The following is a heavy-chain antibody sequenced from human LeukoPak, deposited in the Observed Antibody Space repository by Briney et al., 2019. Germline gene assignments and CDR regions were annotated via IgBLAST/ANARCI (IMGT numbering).Heavy chain of an antibody. V-gene: IGHV4-61*02. CDR1: GGSISSGSYY. CDR2: IYTSGST. D-gene: IGHD6-6*01. Sequence: PSETLSLTCTVSGGSISSGSYYWSWIRQPAGKGLEWIGRIYTSGSTNYNPSLKSRVTISVDTSKNQFSLKPSSVTAADTAVYYCARGFPGSSSSGGYYYYYYMDVWGKGTTVTVSS. CDR3: ARGFPGSSSSGGYYYYYYMDV. J-gene: IGHJ6*03.